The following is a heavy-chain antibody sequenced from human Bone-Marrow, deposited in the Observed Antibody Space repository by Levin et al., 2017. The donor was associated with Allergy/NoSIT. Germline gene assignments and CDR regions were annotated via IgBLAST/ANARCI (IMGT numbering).Heavy chain of an antibody. CDR2: LNDGGDNR. J-gene: IGHJ4*02. Sequence: LSLTCAASGFTFSTYAMTWVRQAPGKGLEWVSGLNDGGDNRHHADSVKGRFTISRDNSKNTVYLQMSSLRAEDTAIYYCAKDRLRGIVLGSGGGFDYWGQGTLVTVSS. D-gene: IGHD3-16*01. V-gene: IGHV3-23*01. CDR3: AKDRLRGIVLGSGGGFDY. CDR1: GFTFSTYA.